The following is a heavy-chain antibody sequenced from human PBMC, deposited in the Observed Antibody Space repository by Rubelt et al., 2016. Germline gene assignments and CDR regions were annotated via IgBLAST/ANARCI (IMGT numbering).Heavy chain of an antibody. CDR3: ARDSSYSMDV. V-gene: IGHV3-33*01. Sequence: QVQLVESGGGVVQPGRSLRLSCAASGFTFSSYGMHWVRQAPGKGLEWVAVIWYDGSIKYVADAVKGRLAISGANSKNTLDLQMSSLRAEYTAVYYCARDSSYSMDVWGQGTTVTVSS. J-gene: IGHJ6*02. CDR1: GFTFSSYG. CDR2: IWYDGSIK.